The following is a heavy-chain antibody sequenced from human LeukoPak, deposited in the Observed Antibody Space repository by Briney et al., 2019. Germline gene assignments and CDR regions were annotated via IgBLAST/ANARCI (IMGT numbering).Heavy chain of an antibody. Sequence: PGGSLRLSCAASGFTFSSYSMNWVRQAPGKGLEWVSSISSGSSYIYYADSVKGQFTISRDNAKNSLYLQMNSLRAEDTAVYYCASDVAYKFDYWGQGTLVTFSS. V-gene: IGHV3-21*01. CDR3: ASDVAYKFDY. CDR1: GFTFSSYS. J-gene: IGHJ4*02. CDR2: ISSGSSYI. D-gene: IGHD5-24*01.